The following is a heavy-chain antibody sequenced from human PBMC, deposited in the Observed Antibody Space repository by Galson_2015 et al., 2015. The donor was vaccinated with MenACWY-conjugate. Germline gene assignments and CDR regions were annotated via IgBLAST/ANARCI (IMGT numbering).Heavy chain of an antibody. Sequence: QSGAEVTKPEESLRISCTGSGYSFSSYWISWVRLMPGKGLEWMGRIDPSDSYTNYSPSFQGHVIISADKSINTAYLQWSSLKASDSAMYYCARHWGAFGEYVDWGQGALVTVSS. CDR1: GYSFSSYW. J-gene: IGHJ4*02. CDR3: ARHWGAFGEYVD. CDR2: IDPSDSYT. V-gene: IGHV5-10-1*01. D-gene: IGHD3-16*01.